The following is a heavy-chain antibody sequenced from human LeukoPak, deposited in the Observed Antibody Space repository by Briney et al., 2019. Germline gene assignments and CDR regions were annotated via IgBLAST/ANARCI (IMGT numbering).Heavy chain of an antibody. CDR1: GFTFSSYE. Sequence: GGSLRLSCAASGFTFSSYEMNWVRQAPGKGLEWVSYISSSVITISYAASVKGPFTISRDNAKTSLYLQMNSLRAEDTAVYYCARGPYPGYCSGVSCYVVWDYWGQGTLVTVSS. CDR2: ISSSVITI. D-gene: IGHD2-15*01. V-gene: IGHV3-48*03. J-gene: IGHJ4*02. CDR3: ARGPYPGYCSGVSCYVVWDY.